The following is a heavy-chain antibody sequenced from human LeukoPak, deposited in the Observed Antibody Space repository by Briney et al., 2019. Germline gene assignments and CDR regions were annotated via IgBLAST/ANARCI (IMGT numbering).Heavy chain of an antibody. J-gene: IGHJ4*02. CDR3: RIIYCKATNCYAKGDY. Sequence: SETLSLTCTVSGGSVNSSSYYWGWIHQPPGKGLEWIGSIYYSGSTYYNPSLKSRLTISVDTSNNQFSLNLSSVTAADTAVYYCRIIYCKATNCYAKGDYWSQGTLVTISS. D-gene: IGHD2-2*01. CDR1: GGSVNSSSYY. CDR2: IYYSGST. V-gene: IGHV4-39*01.